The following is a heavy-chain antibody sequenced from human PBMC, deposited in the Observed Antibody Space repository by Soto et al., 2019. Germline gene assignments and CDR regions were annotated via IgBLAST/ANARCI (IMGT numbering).Heavy chain of an antibody. CDR3: ARGFRGYSYGPTGPHWFDP. J-gene: IGHJ5*02. CDR2: INHSGST. CDR1: GGSFSGYY. D-gene: IGHD5-18*01. Sequence: QVQLQQWGAGLLKPSETLSLTCAVYGGSFSGYYWSWIRQPPGKGLEWIGEINHSGSTNYNPSLKSRVTISVDTSKNQFSLKLSSVTAADTAVYYCARGFRGYSYGPTGPHWFDPWGQGTLVTVSS. V-gene: IGHV4-34*01.